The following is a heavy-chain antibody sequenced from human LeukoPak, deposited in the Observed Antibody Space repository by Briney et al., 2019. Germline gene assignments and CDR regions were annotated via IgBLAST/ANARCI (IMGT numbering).Heavy chain of an antibody. V-gene: IGHV1-2*02. Sequence: ASVKVSCKASGYTFNGHYMHWVRQAPGQGLEWMGWINPNSGGTNYAQKFQGRVTMTRDTSISTAYMELSRLRSDDTAVYYCAREAPISDSGNYYKSLGYWGQGTLVTVSS. CDR3: AREAPISDSGNYYKSLGY. J-gene: IGHJ4*02. CDR2: INPNSGGT. CDR1: GYTFNGHY. D-gene: IGHD3-10*01.